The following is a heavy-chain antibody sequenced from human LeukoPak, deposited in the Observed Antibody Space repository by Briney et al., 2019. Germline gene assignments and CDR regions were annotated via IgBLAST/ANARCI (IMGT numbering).Heavy chain of an antibody. V-gene: IGHV4-59*08. CDR2: IYYSGST. Sequence: PSETLSPTCTVSGGSISSYYWSWIRQPPGKGLKWIGYIYYSGSTNYNPSLKSRVTISVDTSKNQFSLKLSSVTAADTAVYYCARGYPIVVVVAATPDAFDIWGQGTMVTVSS. D-gene: IGHD2-15*01. CDR1: GGSISSYY. CDR3: ARGYPIVVVVAATPDAFDI. J-gene: IGHJ3*02.